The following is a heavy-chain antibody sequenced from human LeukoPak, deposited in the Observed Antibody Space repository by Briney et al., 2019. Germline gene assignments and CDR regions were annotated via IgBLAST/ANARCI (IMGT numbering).Heavy chain of an antibody. J-gene: IGHJ6*02. CDR2: IHPNGGAA. V-gene: IGHV1-2*02. Sequence: ASVKVSCKASGYTFIYYYINWVRRAPGQGLEWMGWIHPNGGAATYTQKFQGRVTMTRDTSINTAYMELSRLRSDDTAVYYCARDRGGGRPGWYNGMDVWGQGTTVIVSS. D-gene: IGHD1-26*01. CDR3: ARDRGGGRPGWYNGMDV. CDR1: GYTFIYYY.